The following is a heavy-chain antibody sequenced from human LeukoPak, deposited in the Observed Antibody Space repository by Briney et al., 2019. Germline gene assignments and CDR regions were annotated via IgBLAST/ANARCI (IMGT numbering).Heavy chain of an antibody. Sequence: GGSLRLSCAASGFTFRSYTMNWVRQAPGKGLEWVSTIRGGGTTTYYADSVKGRFTISRDNSKNTLYLQMNSLRAEDTAVYYCAKEGNTGWLHYFDYWGQGTLLTVSS. D-gene: IGHD6-19*01. CDR1: GFTFRSYT. J-gene: IGHJ4*02. V-gene: IGHV3-23*01. CDR2: IRGGGTTT. CDR3: AKEGNTGWLHYFDY.